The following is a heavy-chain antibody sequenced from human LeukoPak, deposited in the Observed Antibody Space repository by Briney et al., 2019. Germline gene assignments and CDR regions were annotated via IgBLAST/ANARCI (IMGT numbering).Heavy chain of an antibody. CDR2: VDHTGST. CDR1: DDSITMYY. J-gene: IGHJ6*03. D-gene: IGHD4-11*01. CDR3: ARGRVSSSTWYSTYYYFFYMDF. Sequence: SETLSLTCTVSDDSITMYYWTWIRQPPGRGLEWIGYVDHTGSTKFNPSLNGRVSISRDTSNNFFSLRLRSVTAADTAVYFCARGRVSSSTWYSTYYYFFYMDFWGKGTTVTVSS. V-gene: IGHV4-59*01.